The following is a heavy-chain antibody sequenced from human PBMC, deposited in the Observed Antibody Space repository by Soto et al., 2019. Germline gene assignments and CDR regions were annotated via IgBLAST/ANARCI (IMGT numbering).Heavy chain of an antibody. CDR2: INHSGST. V-gene: IGHV4-34*01. CDR1: GGSFSGYY. J-gene: IGHJ6*02. D-gene: IGHD3-10*01. Sequence: SETLSLTCAVYGGSFSGYYWSWIRQPPGKGLEWIGEINHSGSTNYNPSLKSRVTISVDTSKNQFSLKLSSVTAAETAVYYCARGTYYYGSGSYSHPFSYYYYGMDVWGQGTTVTVYS. CDR3: ARGTYYYGSGSYSHPFSYYYYGMDV.